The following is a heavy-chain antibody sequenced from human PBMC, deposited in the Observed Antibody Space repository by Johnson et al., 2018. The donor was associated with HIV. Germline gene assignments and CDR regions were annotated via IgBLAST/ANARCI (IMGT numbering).Heavy chain of an antibody. Sequence: EQLVESGGGLVQPGGSLRLSCAASGFTFSSYWMSWVRQAPGKGLEWVANIKQDGSEKYYVDSVKGRSTISRDNAKNSMYLQMNRLRAEDTAVYYCSRERVWYYDSSGDVAFDIWGQGTLVTVSS. J-gene: IGHJ3*02. CDR3: SRERVWYYDSSGDVAFDI. D-gene: IGHD3-22*01. V-gene: IGHV3-7*05. CDR1: GFTFSSYW. CDR2: IKQDGSEK.